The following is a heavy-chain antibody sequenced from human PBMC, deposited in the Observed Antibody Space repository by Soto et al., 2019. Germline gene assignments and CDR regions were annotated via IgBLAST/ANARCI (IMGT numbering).Heavy chain of an antibody. CDR3: ASDGPLPYTRGCAFVMLDQ. CDR2: VSYDESNK. V-gene: IGHV3-30-3*01. Sequence: QVQLVESGGGVVQPGGSLRLSCAASGFSLSDYAMHWVRQAPGKGLEWVASVSYDESNKYYTESVKGRFSISRDPSKNTLCLRMDTFLTDDPAVYYCASDGPLPYTRGCAFVMLDQWGKGTLVTVS. CDR1: GFSLSDYA. J-gene: IGHJ4*02. D-gene: IGHD6-19*01.